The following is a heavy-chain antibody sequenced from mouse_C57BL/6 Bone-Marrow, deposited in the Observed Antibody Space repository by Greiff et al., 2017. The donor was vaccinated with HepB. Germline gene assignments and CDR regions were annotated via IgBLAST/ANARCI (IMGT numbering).Heavy chain of an antibody. CDR3: ARASYYGYDWFAY. V-gene: IGHV1-69*01. CDR1: GYTFTSYW. D-gene: IGHD2-9*01. Sequence: QVQLQQSGAELVMPGASVKLSCKASGYTFTSYWMHWVKQRPGQGLEWIGEIDPSDSYTNYNQKFKGKSTLTVDKSSSTAYMQLSSLTSEDSAFYCCARASYYGYDWFAYWGQGTLVTVSA. J-gene: IGHJ3*01. CDR2: IDPSDSYT.